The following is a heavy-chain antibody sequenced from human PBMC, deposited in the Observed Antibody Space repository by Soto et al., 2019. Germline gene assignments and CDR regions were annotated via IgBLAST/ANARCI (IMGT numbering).Heavy chain of an antibody. Sequence: VQLQESGPGLVKPSGTPSLTCAVSGGAISGSNWWSWVRQPPGKGLEWIAEIQHSGSTNYNPSLKGRVTLSVDRSKNRFSLNLSSVTAADTAVYYCARGPSSGWYFEYWGQGTLVTVST. D-gene: IGHD6-19*01. CDR1: GGAISGSNW. CDR3: ARGPSSGWYFEY. J-gene: IGHJ4*02. V-gene: IGHV4-4*02. CDR2: IQHSGST.